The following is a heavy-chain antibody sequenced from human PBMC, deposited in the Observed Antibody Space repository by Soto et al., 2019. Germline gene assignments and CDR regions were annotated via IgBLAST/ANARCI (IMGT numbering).Heavy chain of an antibody. D-gene: IGHD2-2*01. CDR2: IISKNDGGAN. Sequence: EVQLVESGGGLVKPGGSLRLSCAASGFAFGNAWMSWVRQAPGKGLEWVGRIISKNDGGANHYTAPVKDRFIMSRDDSRNTLYLQMNSLKTEDTAVYYCAAGTGRTDFDYWGQGTLVTVSS. J-gene: IGHJ4*02. CDR3: AAGTGRTDFDY. V-gene: IGHV3-15*01. CDR1: GFAFGNAW.